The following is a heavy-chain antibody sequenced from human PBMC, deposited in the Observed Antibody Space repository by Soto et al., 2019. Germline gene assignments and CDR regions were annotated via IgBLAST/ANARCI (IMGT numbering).Heavy chain of an antibody. CDR3: ARDRIAAAGYYFDY. Sequence: GASVKVSCKASGYTFTGYYMHWVRQAPGQGLEWMGRINPNSGGTNYAQKFQGRVTMTRDTSISTAYMELSRLRSDDTAVYYCARDRIAAAGYYFDYWGQGTLVTVSS. V-gene: IGHV1-2*06. CDR2: INPNSGGT. D-gene: IGHD6-13*01. CDR1: GYTFTGYY. J-gene: IGHJ4*02.